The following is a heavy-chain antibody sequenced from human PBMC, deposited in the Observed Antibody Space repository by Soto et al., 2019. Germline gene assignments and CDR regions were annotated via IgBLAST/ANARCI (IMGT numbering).Heavy chain of an antibody. CDR2: ISGSGGSP. CDR1: GFTFSSYA. D-gene: IGHD3-3*01. Sequence: EVQLLESGGGLVQPGGSLRLSCAASGFTFSSYAMNWVRQAPGKGLEWVSSISGSGGSPYYADSVKGRFTISRDNSKNTLYLQMNSLRAEDTAVYYCAKDEESVFGVVAHFDYWGQGTLVTVSS. V-gene: IGHV3-23*01. CDR3: AKDEESVFGVVAHFDY. J-gene: IGHJ4*02.